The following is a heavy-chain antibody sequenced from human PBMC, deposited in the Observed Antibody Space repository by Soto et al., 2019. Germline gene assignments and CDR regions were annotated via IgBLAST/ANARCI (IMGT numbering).Heavy chain of an antibody. Sequence: SETLSLTCAVYGGSFSCYYWSWIRQPPGKGLEWIGEINHSGSTNYNPSLKSRVTISVDTSKNQFSLKLSSVTAADTAVYYCARAPCSSTSCYGVFDYWGQGTLVTVSS. D-gene: IGHD2-2*01. J-gene: IGHJ4*02. CDR2: INHSGST. CDR3: ARAPCSSTSCYGVFDY. V-gene: IGHV4-34*01. CDR1: GGSFSCYY.